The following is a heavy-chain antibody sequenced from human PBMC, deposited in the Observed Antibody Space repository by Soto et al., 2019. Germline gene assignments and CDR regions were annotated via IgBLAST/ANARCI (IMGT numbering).Heavy chain of an antibody. D-gene: IGHD2-2*01. CDR3: ARDAPGEAPY. J-gene: IGHJ4*02. CDR1: GGSITNGDYY. V-gene: IGHV4-31*03. CDR2: INYRGTT. Sequence: QVQLQESGPGLVRPSQTLSLTCTVSGGSITNGDYYWNCIRQHPGKGLEWIGYINYRGTTFYNPSLKSRVFISVETSKNQFSLNLSSVTAADTAVYFCARDAPGEAPYWGQGTLVTVSS.